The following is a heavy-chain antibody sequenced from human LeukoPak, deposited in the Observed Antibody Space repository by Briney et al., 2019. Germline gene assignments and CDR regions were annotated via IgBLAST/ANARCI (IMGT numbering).Heavy chain of an antibody. Sequence: RRSLRPSCAPSGFILSNYAMHSVRDTPDKGLEWVAVISYDGSKAYYADSVKGRFTISRDNSRNTVYLQMNSLRVEDTAVYYCASDNEDFDYLGRAILASVSS. CDR2: ISYDGSKA. J-gene: IGHJ4*02. CDR3: ASDNEDFDY. D-gene: IGHD1-1*01. V-gene: IGHV3-30*03. CDR1: GFILSNYA.